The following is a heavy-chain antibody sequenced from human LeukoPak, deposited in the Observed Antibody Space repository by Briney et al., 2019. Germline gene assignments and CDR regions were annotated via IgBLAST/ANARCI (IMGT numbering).Heavy chain of an antibody. V-gene: IGHV3-30*03. Sequence: GGSLRLSCAASGFTFSSYGMHWVRQAPGKGLDWVAVISNDGSKKYYADSVKGRFTISRDNAKNSLYLQMNSLRAEDTAVYYCARGMDRWGQGTLVTVSS. D-gene: IGHD2-2*03. J-gene: IGHJ4*02. CDR3: ARGMDR. CDR1: GFTFSSYG. CDR2: ISNDGSKK.